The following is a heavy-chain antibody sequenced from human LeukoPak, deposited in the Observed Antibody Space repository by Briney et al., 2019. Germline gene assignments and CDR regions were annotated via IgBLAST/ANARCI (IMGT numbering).Heavy chain of an antibody. Sequence: GRSLRLSCAASGFTFISYEVNWVRQAPGKGLEWVSYISSSGSTIIYADSVKGRFTISRDNAKNSMYLQMNSLRAEDTAVYYCARLYSSSSGLRSSDYWGQGTLVTASS. D-gene: IGHD6-6*01. CDR3: ARLYSSSSGLRSSDY. CDR2: ISSSGSTI. CDR1: GFTFISYE. V-gene: IGHV3-48*03. J-gene: IGHJ4*02.